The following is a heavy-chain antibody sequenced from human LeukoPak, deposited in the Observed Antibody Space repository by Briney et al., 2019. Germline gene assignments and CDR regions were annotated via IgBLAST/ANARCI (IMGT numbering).Heavy chain of an antibody. CDR3: ASSLLWFGEWFNWFDP. Sequence: SVKVSCKASGGTFSSYAIGWVRQAPGQGLEWMGGIIPIFGTANYAQKFQGRVTITADKSTSTAYMELSSLRSEDTAVYYCASSLLWFGEWFNWFDPWGQGTLVTVSS. V-gene: IGHV1-69*06. D-gene: IGHD3-10*01. J-gene: IGHJ5*02. CDR1: GGTFSSYA. CDR2: IIPIFGTA.